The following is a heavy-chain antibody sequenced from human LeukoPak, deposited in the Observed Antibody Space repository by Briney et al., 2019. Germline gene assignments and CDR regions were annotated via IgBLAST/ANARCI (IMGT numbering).Heavy chain of an antibody. V-gene: IGHV4-39*01. CDR2: VFYRGNT. CDR3: ARQRGVGSWSFDY. CDR1: GCCIGSVYFW. J-gene: IGHJ4*02. Sequence: WETLSLTCTVSGCCIGSVYFWVGWLRLPPGDGLDWIGSVFYRGNTHYKPSLQSRDYISDDTSKNQFPLEFNSMAAEDTADYYCARQRGVGSWSFDYWGQGTLVTVSS. D-gene: IGHD2-15*01.